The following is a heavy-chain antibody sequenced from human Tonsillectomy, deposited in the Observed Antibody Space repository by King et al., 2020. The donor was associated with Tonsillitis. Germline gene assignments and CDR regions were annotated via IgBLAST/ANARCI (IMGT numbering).Heavy chain of an antibody. CDR3: AKAPKGWRYIVVVTRG. J-gene: IGHJ4*02. CDR1: GFTFSSYA. D-gene: IGHD2-21*02. CDR2: ISGSGGST. V-gene: IGHV3-23*04. Sequence: VQLVESGGGLVQPGGSLRLSCAASGFTFSSYAMSWVRQAPGKGLEWVSAISGSGGSTYYADSVKGRFTISRDNSKNTLYLQMNSLRAEDTAVYYCAKAPKGWRYIVVVTRGWGQGTLVTVSS.